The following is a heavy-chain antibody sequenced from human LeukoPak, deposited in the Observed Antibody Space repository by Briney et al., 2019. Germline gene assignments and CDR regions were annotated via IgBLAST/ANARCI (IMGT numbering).Heavy chain of an antibody. CDR1: GFTFHIYS. CDR3: AKDRLGYCSSTTCYGFDY. CDR2: ISSSSSYI. Sequence: GGSLRLSCAASGFTFHIYSMNWVRQAPGKGLEWVSSISSSSSYIYYADSVKGRFTISRDNAKNSLYLQMNSLRAEDTAVYYCAKDRLGYCSSTTCYGFDYWGQGTLVTVSS. D-gene: IGHD2-2*01. J-gene: IGHJ4*02. V-gene: IGHV3-21*01.